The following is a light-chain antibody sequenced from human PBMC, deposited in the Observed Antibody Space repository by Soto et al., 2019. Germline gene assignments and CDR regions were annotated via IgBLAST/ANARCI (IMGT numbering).Light chain of an antibody. J-gene: IGKJ1*01. CDR1: QSISSW. CDR3: QDYNSNSPT. CDR2: DAS. V-gene: IGKV1-5*01. Sequence: DIQMTQSPSTLSASVGERVTITCRASQSISSWLAWYQQKPGKAPNLLIYDASSLESGVPSRFSGSGSGTEFTLTISSLQPDDFATYYCQDYNSNSPTFGQGTKVEIK.